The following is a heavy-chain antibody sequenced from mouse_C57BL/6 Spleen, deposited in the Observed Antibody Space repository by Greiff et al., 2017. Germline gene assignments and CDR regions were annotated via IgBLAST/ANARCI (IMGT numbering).Heavy chain of an antibody. CDR2: IWSGGST. D-gene: IGHD2-4*01. Sequence: VQLQQSGPGLVQPSQSLSIPCTVSGFSLTSYGVHWVRQSPGKGLEWLGVIWSGGSTDYNAAFISRLSISKDNSKSQVFFKMNSLQADDTAIYYCARGDDYDWFAYWGQGTLVTVSA. CDR3: ARGDDYDWFAY. J-gene: IGHJ3*01. V-gene: IGHV2-2*01. CDR1: GFSLTSYG.